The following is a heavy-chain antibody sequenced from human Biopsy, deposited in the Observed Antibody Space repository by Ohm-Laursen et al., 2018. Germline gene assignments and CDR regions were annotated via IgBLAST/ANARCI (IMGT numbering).Heavy chain of an antibody. V-gene: IGHV4-59*01. D-gene: IGHD7-27*01. CDR3: ARLTGDPSY. CDR2: IYYTGHT. J-gene: IGHJ4*02. CDR1: GGSIKSYY. Sequence: GTLSLTCTISGGSIKSYYWNWIRQSPGKGLEWIGFIYYTGHTNYNPSLKSRATISVDTSKNQFSLNVISVTAADTAVYCCARLTGDPSYWGQGILVTVSS.